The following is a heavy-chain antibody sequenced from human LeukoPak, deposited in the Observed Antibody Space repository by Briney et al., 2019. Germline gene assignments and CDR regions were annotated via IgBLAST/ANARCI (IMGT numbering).Heavy chain of an antibody. CDR3: ATGDGSGTNYFYYYGMDV. CDR1: GFTFPSYA. D-gene: IGHD3-10*01. J-gene: IGHJ6*02. Sequence: GGPLRLSCAASGFTFPSYAMSWVRQAPGRGLEWVSVISGSGDSTYYADSVKGRFTISRDNSKNTLYVQMSSLRAEDTATYYCATGDGSGTNYFYYYGMDVWGQGTRVTVSS. CDR2: ISGSGDST. V-gene: IGHV3-23*01.